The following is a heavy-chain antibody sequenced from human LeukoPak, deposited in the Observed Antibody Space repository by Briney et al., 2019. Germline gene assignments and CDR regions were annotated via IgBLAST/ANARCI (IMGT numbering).Heavy chain of an antibody. D-gene: IGHD5-18*01. J-gene: IGHJ4*02. CDR2: ISSSSSYI. CDR1: GFTFSSYA. Sequence: PGGSLRLSCAASGFTFSSYAMSWVRQAPGKGLEWVSSISSSSSYIYYADSVKGRFTISRDNAKNSLYLQTNSLRAEDTAVYYCARGIHSYGTPPLDYWGQGTLVTVSS. V-gene: IGHV3-21*01. CDR3: ARGIHSYGTPPLDY.